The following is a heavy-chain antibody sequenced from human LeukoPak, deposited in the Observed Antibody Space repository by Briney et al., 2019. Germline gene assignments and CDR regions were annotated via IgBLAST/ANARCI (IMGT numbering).Heavy chain of an antibody. J-gene: IGHJ3*02. V-gene: IGHV3-9*01. Sequence: PGGSLRLSCAASGFTFDDYAMHWVRQAPGKGLEWVSGISWNSGSIGYADSVKGRFTISRDNAKNSLYLQMNSLRAEDTALYYCAKAITEYSGPDDDAFDIWGQGTMVTVSS. CDR3: AKAITEYSGPDDDAFDI. CDR2: ISWNSGSI. D-gene: IGHD5-12*01. CDR1: GFTFDDYA.